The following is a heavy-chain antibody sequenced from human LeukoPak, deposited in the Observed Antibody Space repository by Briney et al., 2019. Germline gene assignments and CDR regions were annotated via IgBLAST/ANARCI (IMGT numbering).Heavy chain of an antibody. V-gene: IGHV1-69*13. J-gene: IGHJ4*02. D-gene: IGHD3-22*01. CDR2: IIPIFGTA. Sequence: SVKVSCKASGYTFSNYGISWVRQAPGQGLEWMGGIIPIFGTANYAQKFQGRVTITADESTSTAYMELSSLRSEDTAVYYCAREGGRYYYDSSGYYTRYGFDYWGQGTLVTVSS. CDR1: GYTFSNYG. CDR3: AREGGRYYYDSSGYYTRYGFDY.